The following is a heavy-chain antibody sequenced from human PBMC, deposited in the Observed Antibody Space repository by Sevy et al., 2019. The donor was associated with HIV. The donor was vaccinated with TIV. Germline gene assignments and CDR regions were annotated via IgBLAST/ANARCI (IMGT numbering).Heavy chain of an antibody. CDR3: ARDKEYWQQLGNYYGMDV. Sequence: GGSLRLSCAASGFTFSDYYMSWIRQAPGKGLEWVSYISSSGSTIYYAYSVKGRFTISRDNAKNSLYLQMNSLRAEDTAVYYCARDKEYWQQLGNYYGMDVWGQGTTVTVSS. D-gene: IGHD6-13*01. CDR2: ISSSGSTI. J-gene: IGHJ6*02. V-gene: IGHV3-11*01. CDR1: GFTFSDYY.